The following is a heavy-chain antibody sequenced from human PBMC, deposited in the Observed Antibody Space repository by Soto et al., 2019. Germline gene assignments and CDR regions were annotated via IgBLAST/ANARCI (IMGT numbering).Heavy chain of an antibody. CDR1: GYTFTSYG. CDR2: ISAYNGNT. D-gene: IGHD3-22*01. V-gene: IGHV1-18*01. CDR3: ARVHPANYYDSSGYSDY. Sequence: ASVKVSCKASGYTFTSYGISWVRQAPGQGLEWMGWISAYNGNTNYAQKLQGRVTMTTDTSTSTAYMELRSLRSDDTAVYYCARVHPANYYDSSGYSDYWGQGTLVTVSS. J-gene: IGHJ4*02.